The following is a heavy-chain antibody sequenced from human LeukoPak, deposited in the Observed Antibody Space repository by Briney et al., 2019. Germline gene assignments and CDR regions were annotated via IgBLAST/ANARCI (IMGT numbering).Heavy chain of an antibody. Sequence: ASVKVSCKASGYTFTSYDINWVRQATGQGLEWMGWMNPNSGNTGYAQKFQGRVTMTRNTSISTAYMELSSLRSEDTAVYYCAREVNTMIVVVTSPDAFDIWGQGTMVTVSS. CDR3: AREVNTMIVVVTSPDAFDI. CDR1: GYTFTSYD. D-gene: IGHD3-22*01. J-gene: IGHJ3*02. V-gene: IGHV1-8*01. CDR2: MNPNSGNT.